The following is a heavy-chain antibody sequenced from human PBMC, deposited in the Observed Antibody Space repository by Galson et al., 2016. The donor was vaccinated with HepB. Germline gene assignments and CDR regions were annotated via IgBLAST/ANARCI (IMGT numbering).Heavy chain of an antibody. CDR3: ARVGGYVWGSYRSPRAFDV. J-gene: IGHJ3*01. CDR2: IIPISVTT. D-gene: IGHD3-16*02. V-gene: IGHV1-69*13. CDR1: GGTFSSHT. Sequence: SVKVSCKASGGTFSSHTISWVRQAPGQGLEWMGGIIPISVTTKYAQKFQGRVTISADESTTTAYMELSSLRSEDTAVYYCARVGGYVWGSYRSPRAFDVWGKGTMVTVS.